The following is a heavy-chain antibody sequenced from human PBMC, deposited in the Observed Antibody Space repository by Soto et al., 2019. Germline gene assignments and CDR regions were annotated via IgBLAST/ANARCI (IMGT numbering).Heavy chain of an antibody. J-gene: IGHJ4*02. D-gene: IGHD5-12*01. V-gene: IGHV4-31*03. CDR1: GGSVSSGSYY. CDR2: IYYSGST. Sequence: SETLSLTCTVSGGSVSSGSYYWSWIRQHPGKGLEWIGYIYYSGSTYYNPSLKSRVTISVDTSKNQFSLKLSSVTAADTAVYYCARGEMATIGYYFDYWGQGTLVTVSS. CDR3: ARGEMATIGYYFDY.